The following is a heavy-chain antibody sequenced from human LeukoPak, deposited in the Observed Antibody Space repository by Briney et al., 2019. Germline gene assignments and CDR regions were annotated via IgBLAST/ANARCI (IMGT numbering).Heavy chain of an antibody. Sequence: PGGSLRLSCAASGFTVSSNYMSWVRQAPGKGLEWVSVIYSGGSTYYADSVKGRFTISRDNSKNTLYLQMNSLRAEDTAVYYCAKSGELLWFGESDYWGQGTLVTVSS. CDR2: IYSGGST. J-gene: IGHJ4*02. CDR1: GFTVSSNY. CDR3: AKSGELLWFGESDY. V-gene: IGHV3-53*01. D-gene: IGHD3-10*01.